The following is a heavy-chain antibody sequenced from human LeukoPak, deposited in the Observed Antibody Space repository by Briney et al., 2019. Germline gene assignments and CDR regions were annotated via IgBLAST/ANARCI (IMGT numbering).Heavy chain of an antibody. J-gene: IGHJ4*02. D-gene: IGHD1-7*01. Sequence: SETLSLTCAVYGESFSGNYWSWIRQPPGKGLEWIGEINRGGSTDYNPSLKSRVTVSVDTSKNQFSLKLSSVTAADTAVYYCVGTIAYRGSEYWGQGALVTVSS. CDR1: GESFSGNY. CDR3: VGTIAYRGSEY. CDR2: INRGGST. V-gene: IGHV4-34*01.